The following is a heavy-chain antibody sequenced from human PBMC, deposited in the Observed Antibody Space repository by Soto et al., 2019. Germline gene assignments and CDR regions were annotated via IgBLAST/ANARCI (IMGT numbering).Heavy chain of an antibody. J-gene: IGHJ4*02. CDR2: ISYDGDNK. CDR3: ARGPRLNSGWSSFDY. Sequence: QVQLVESGGGVVQPGRSLRLSCGASRFIFSTYGMHWVRQAPGKGLEWVSLISYDGDNKYYADSVKGRFTISRDNSRNTLYLQMNSLRAEDTAVYYCARGPRLNSGWSSFDYWGQGTLVTVSS. D-gene: IGHD6-19*01. CDR1: RFIFSTYG. V-gene: IGHV3-30*03.